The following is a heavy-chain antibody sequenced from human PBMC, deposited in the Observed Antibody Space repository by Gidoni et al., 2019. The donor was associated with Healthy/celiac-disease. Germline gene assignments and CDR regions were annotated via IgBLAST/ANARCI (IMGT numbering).Heavy chain of an antibody. V-gene: IGHV4-59*01. D-gene: IGHD3-9*01. CDR3: ARANFDWLLPIFDY. CDR2: IYYSGST. Sequence: QVQLPESGPGLVKPSETLSLTCTVPGGSISSYYWSWIRQPPGKGLEWIGYIYYSGSTNYNPSLKSRVTRSVDTSKNQFSLKLSSVTAADTAVYYCARANFDWLLPIFDYWGQGTLVTVSS. CDR1: GGSISSYY. J-gene: IGHJ4*02.